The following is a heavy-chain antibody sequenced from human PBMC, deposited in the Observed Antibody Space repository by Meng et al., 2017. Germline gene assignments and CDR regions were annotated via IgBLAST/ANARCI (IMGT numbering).Heavy chain of an antibody. D-gene: IGHD4/OR15-4a*01. Sequence: ASVKVSCKASGYTFTSYAMHWVRQAPGQRLEWMGWINAGNGNTRYSQKFQGRVTITRDTSASTADMELSSLRSEGTAVYYCARDLTMVLCVIRGFVLYVMDVWGQGTTVTVSS. J-gene: IGHJ6*02. V-gene: IGHV1-3*01. CDR3: ARDLTMVLCVIRGFVLYVMDV. CDR2: INAGNGNT. CDR1: GYTFTSYA.